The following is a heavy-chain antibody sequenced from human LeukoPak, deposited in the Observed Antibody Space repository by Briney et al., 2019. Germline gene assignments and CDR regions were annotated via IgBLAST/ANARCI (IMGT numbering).Heavy chain of an antibody. D-gene: IGHD2-15*01. CDR1: GFTFSSYG. V-gene: IGHV3-30*18. J-gene: IGHJ4*02. CDR3: AKGYCSGGSCYFTD. CDR2: ISYDGSNK. Sequence: GGSLRLSCAASGFTFSSYGMHWVRQAPGKGLEWVAVISYDGSNKYYADSVKGRFTISRDNSKNTLYLQMNSLRAEDTAVYYCAKGYCSGGSCYFTDWGQGTLVTVSS.